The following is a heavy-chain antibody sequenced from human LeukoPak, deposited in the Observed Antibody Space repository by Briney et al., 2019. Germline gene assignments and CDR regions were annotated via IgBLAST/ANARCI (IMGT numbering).Heavy chain of an antibody. CDR3: AREKGRLVTVAGFDY. D-gene: IGHD6-19*01. Sequence: SEALSLTCADYAGSFSGYYWSWIRQPAGKGLEWIGRIYTSGSTNYNPSLKSRVTMSVDTSKNQFSLKLSSVTAADTAVYYCAREKGRLVTVAGFDYWGQGTLVTVSS. V-gene: IGHV4-4*07. CDR1: AGSFSGYY. J-gene: IGHJ4*02. CDR2: IYTSGST.